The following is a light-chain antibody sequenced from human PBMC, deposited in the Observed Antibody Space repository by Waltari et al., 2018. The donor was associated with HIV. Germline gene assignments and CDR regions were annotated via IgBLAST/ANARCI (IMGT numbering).Light chain of an antibody. Sequence: FMLTQPRSVSESPGKTVTISCTRSSGSIGSNYVQWYQQRPGSSPTPVIYEDDQRPSGVPGRFSGSIDSSSNSASLTISGLMTEDEADYYGQSYDSNTRIFGTGTKVTVL. CDR1: SGSIGSNY. V-gene: IGLV6-57*01. CDR3: QSYDSNTRI. CDR2: EDD. J-gene: IGLJ1*01.